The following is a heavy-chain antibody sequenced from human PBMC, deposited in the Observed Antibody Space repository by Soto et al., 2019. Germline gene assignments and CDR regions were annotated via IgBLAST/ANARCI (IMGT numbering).Heavy chain of an antibody. Sequence: ASVKVSCKASGYTFTSYYMHWVRQAPGQGLEWMGIINPSGGSTSYAQKFQGRVTMTRDTSTSTVYMELSSLRSEDTAVYYCARDISQKYSRSWLKPNYYYYGMDVWGQGTTVPVSS. CDR2: INPSGGST. J-gene: IGHJ6*02. CDR3: ARDISQKYSRSWLKPNYYYYGMDV. CDR1: GYTFTSYY. D-gene: IGHD6-13*01. V-gene: IGHV1-46*01.